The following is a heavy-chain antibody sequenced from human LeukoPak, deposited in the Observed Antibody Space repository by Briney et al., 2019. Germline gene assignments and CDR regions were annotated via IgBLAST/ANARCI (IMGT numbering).Heavy chain of an antibody. V-gene: IGHV4-34*01. D-gene: IGHD4-17*01. CDR3: TRMTTGHDY. Sequence: PSETLSLTCAVSGVSFNDYYWSWVRQTPGKGLEWIGEVNHSGYTNDSPSLKSRVTLSIDTSRKQFSLNLRSVTVADSGIYYCTRMTTGHDYWGQGTLVTVSS. J-gene: IGHJ4*02. CDR1: GVSFNDYY. CDR2: VNHSGYT.